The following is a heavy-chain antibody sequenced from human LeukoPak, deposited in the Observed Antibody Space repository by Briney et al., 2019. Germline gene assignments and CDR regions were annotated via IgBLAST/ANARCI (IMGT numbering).Heavy chain of an antibody. CDR1: GGSISSYY. J-gene: IGHJ4*02. CDR3: ASSDYYDSSGYYRN. Sequence: SETLSLTCTVSGGSISSYYWSWIRQPAGKGLEWIGRICTSGSTNYNPSLKSRVTMSVDTSKNQFSLKLSSVTAADTAVYYCASSDYYDSSGYYRNWGQGTLVTVSS. CDR2: ICTSGST. V-gene: IGHV4-4*07. D-gene: IGHD3-22*01.